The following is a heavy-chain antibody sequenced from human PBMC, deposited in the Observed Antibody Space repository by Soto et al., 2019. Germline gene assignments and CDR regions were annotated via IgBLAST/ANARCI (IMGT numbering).Heavy chain of an antibody. CDR2: ISSSSSYT. D-gene: IGHD6-13*01. Sequence: PGGSLRLSCAASGFTFSDYYMSWIRQAPGKGLEWVSYISSSSSYTNYADSVKGRFTTSRDNAKNSLYLQMNSLRAEDTAVYYCAGTGYSSSWSYDYWGQGTLVTVSS. V-gene: IGHV3-11*06. CDR1: GFTFSDYY. J-gene: IGHJ4*02. CDR3: AGTGYSSSWSYDY.